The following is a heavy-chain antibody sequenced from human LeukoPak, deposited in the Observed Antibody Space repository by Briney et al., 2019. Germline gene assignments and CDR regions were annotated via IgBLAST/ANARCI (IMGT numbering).Heavy chain of an antibody. Sequence: GGSLRLSCVVSGFTSGFTFSSRWMHWVRQAPGKGLVWVSLVKNDGSTNYADSVNGRFTVSRDNTENTPYLQMNNLRVEDTALYFCHPLGYTSNWGQGTLVTVSS. V-gene: IGHV3-74*01. CDR1: GFTFSSRW. CDR3: HPLGYTSN. CDR2: VKNDGST. J-gene: IGHJ4*02. D-gene: IGHD6-13*01.